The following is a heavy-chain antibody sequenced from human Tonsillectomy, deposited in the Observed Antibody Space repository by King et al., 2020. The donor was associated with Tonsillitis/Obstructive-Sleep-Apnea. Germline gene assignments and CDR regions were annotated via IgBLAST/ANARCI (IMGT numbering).Heavy chain of an antibody. J-gene: IGHJ3*02. CDR3: TSNYYDSSGYFYDAFDI. D-gene: IGHD3-22*01. CDR1: GFTFGDYA. Sequence: EVQLVESGGGLVKPGRSLRLSCTASGFTFGDYAMSWFRQAPGKGLEWVGFIRSKAYGGTTEYAASVKGRFTISRDDSKSIAYLQMNSLKTEDTAVYYCTSNYYDSSGYFYDAFDIWGQGTMVTVSS. V-gene: IGHV3-49*05. CDR2: IRSKAYGGTT.